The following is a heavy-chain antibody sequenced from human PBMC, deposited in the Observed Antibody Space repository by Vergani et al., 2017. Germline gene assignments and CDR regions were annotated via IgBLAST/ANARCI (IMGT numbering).Heavy chain of an antibody. CDR1: GDTFSSYA. CDR2: IIPIFGTA. J-gene: IGHJ6*02. D-gene: IGHD3-10*01. V-gene: IGHV1-69*13. CDR3: ASSITMVRGVPSPRNYYYYYGMDV. Sequence: QVQLLQSGAAVRKPGSSVTVSCKASGDTFSSYAISWVRQAPGQGLEWMGGIIPIFGTANYAQKFQGRVTITADESTSTAYMELSSLRSEDTAVYYCASSITMVRGVPSPRNYYYYYGMDVWGQGTTVTVSS.